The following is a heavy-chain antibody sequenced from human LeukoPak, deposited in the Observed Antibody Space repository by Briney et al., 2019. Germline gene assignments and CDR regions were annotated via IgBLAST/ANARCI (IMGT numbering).Heavy chain of an antibody. D-gene: IGHD1-14*01. CDR3: ARETRASSTWTGIEY. CDR2: IWNDGSDK. J-gene: IGHJ1*01. Sequence: GRSLRLSCAASGFTFSAYGMHWVRQAPGKGLEWVGIIWNDGSDKYYGASVKGRFTISRDNSKNTLYLQMDSLRVEDTAVYYCARETRASSTWTGIEYWGQGTLVAVSS. V-gene: IGHV3-33*01. CDR1: GFTFSAYG.